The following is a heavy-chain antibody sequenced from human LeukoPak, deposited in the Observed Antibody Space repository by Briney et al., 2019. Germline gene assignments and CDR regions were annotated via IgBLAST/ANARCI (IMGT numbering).Heavy chain of an antibody. CDR3: AKGGVRGTWGWFDP. V-gene: IGHV3-64D*06. CDR1: GFTFSSYA. J-gene: IGHJ5*02. CDR2: ISSNGGAT. D-gene: IGHD3-10*01. Sequence: GRSLRLSCSGSGFTFSSYALHWVRQASGKGLEYVSGISSNGGATYYADSVRGRFTIARDNSKNTLYLQMTSLRPEDTAAYYCAKGGVRGTWGWFDPWGQGTLVTVSS.